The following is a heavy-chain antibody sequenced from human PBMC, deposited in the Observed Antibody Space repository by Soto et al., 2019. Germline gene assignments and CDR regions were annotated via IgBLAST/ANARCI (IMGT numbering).Heavy chain of an antibody. CDR2: INPNSGGT. D-gene: IGHD3-10*01. J-gene: IGHJ6*02. CDR1: GYTFTGYY. Sequence: GASVMVSCKASGYTFTGYYMHWVRQAPGQGLEWMGWINPNSGGTNYAQKFQGRVTMTRDTSISTGYMELSSLRSDDTAVYYCAREDITLVRNRDYYYGMDVWGQGTTVTVSS. CDR3: AREDITLVRNRDYYYGMDV. V-gene: IGHV1-2*02.